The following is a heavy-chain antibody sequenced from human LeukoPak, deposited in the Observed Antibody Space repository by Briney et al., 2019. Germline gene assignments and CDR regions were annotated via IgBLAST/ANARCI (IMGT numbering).Heavy chain of an antibody. V-gene: IGHV3-23*01. J-gene: IGHJ4*02. CDR3: AKQSAGSAAWYSLHYDF. D-gene: IGHD6-13*01. Sequence: GGSLRLCCAASGFTFSSYGMSWVRQAPGRGLEWVSSVDGGGGGTYYADSVKGRFTISRDNSKDTLYLQMNGLRAEDTAVYFCAKQSAGSAAWYSLHYDFWGQGTLVTVSS. CDR2: VDGGGGGT. CDR1: GFTFSSYG.